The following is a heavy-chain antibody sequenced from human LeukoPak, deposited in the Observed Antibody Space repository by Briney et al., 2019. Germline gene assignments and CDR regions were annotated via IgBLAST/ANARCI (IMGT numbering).Heavy chain of an antibody. CDR2: IYYSGST. Sequence: SKTLSLTCTVSGGSISSGDYYWSWIRQAPGKGLEWIGYIYYSGSTYYNPSLKSRVTISVDTSKNQFSLKLRSVTAADTAVYYCARGIAAASERAFEIWGQGTMVTVSS. V-gene: IGHV4-30-4*01. CDR3: ARGIAAASERAFEI. D-gene: IGHD6-13*01. J-gene: IGHJ3*02. CDR1: GGSISSGDYY.